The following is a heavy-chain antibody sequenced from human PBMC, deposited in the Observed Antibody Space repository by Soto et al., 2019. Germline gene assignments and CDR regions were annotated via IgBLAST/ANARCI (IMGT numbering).Heavy chain of an antibody. Sequence: GGSLRLYCAASGFTFSNYAMHWVRQSPGKGLEWVAIISYDGNNKYNADSVKGRFTISRDNSKNTLYLQMNSLRAEDTAVYYCARDRVCTSATCREFDYYYYYGMDVWGQGPTVTVSS. D-gene: IGHD2-2*01. CDR2: ISYDGNNK. J-gene: IGHJ6*01. CDR3: ARDRVCTSATCREFDYYYYYGMDV. V-gene: IGHV3-30*04. CDR1: GFTFSNYA.